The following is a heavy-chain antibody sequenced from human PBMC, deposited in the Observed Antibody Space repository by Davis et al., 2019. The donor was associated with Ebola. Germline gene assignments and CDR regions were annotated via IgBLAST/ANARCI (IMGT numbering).Heavy chain of an antibody. D-gene: IGHD4-11*01. CDR1: GFTFSSYW. Sequence: GESLKISCAASGFTFSSYWMSWVRQAPGKGLEWVANIKQDGSEKYYVDSVKGRFTISRDNAKNSLYLQMNSLRAEDTAVYYCARVPSTVTYYYGMDVWGQGTTVTVSS. CDR2: IKQDGSEK. V-gene: IGHV3-7*01. CDR3: ARVPSTVTYYYGMDV. J-gene: IGHJ6*02.